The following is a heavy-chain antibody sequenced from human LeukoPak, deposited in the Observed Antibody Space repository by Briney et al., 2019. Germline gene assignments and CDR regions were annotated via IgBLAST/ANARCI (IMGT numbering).Heavy chain of an antibody. Sequence: GGSLRLSCAASGFTFSSYWMHWVRQAPGKGLVWVSRIKSDGSSTSYADSVKGRFTTYRDNAKNTLYLQMNSLRAEDTAVYYCARVGAATYAFDIWGQGTMVTVSS. CDR2: IKSDGSST. V-gene: IGHV3-74*01. CDR3: ARVGAATYAFDI. D-gene: IGHD3-16*01. J-gene: IGHJ3*02. CDR1: GFTFSSYW.